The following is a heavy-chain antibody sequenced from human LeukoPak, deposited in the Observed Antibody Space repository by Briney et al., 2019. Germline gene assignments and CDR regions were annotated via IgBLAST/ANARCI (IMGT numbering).Heavy chain of an antibody. CDR2: IYYSGST. CDR3: ARQHPRHYDFWSGNYYYYMDV. CDR1: GGSISSYY. Sequence: SETLSLTCTVSGGSISSYYWSWIRQPPGKGLEWIGYIYYSGSTNYNPSLKSRVTISVDTSKNQFSLKLSSVTAADTAVYYCARQHPRHYDFWSGNYYYYMDVWGKGTTVTVSS. J-gene: IGHJ6*03. V-gene: IGHV4-59*08. D-gene: IGHD3-3*01.